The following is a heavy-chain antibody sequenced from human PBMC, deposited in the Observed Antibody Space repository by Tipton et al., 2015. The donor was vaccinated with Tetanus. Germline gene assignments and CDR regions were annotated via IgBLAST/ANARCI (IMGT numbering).Heavy chain of an antibody. Sequence: SLRLSCAASGFIFSSYGIHWVRQAPGKGLEWVAVSWYDGTDQYYADSVKGRFTLSRDNSKNTLYLEMNSLRAEETALYYCAREADCSGGSCFSGGFDNWGQGTQVTVSS. CDR3: AREADCSGGSCFSGGFDN. V-gene: IGHV3-33*01. CDR1: GFIFSSYG. J-gene: IGHJ4*02. CDR2: SWYDGTDQ. D-gene: IGHD2-15*01.